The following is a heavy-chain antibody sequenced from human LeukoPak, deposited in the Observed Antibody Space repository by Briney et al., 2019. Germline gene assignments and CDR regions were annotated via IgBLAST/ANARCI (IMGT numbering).Heavy chain of an antibody. CDR2: IYSSGST. CDR1: GGSISSSSYY. D-gene: IGHD3-10*01. J-gene: IGHJ3*02. V-gene: IGHV4-39*01. Sequence: NPSETLSLTCTVSGGSISSSSYYWGWIRQPPGKGLEWIACIYSSGSTYSNPSLMSRVTISVDTSKSQFSLKLSSVTAADTAVYYCARLGGSGDTFQIWGQGTMVTVSS. CDR3: ARLGGSGDTFQI.